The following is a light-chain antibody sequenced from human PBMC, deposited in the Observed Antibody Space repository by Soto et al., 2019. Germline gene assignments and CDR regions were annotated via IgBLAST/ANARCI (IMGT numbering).Light chain of an antibody. V-gene: IGLV2-14*01. J-gene: IGLJ2*01. CDR2: EVS. Sequence: QSALTQPASVSGAPGQSITISCTGTSSDIGGSHYVSWPQQHPGKAPKVVIYEVSNRPSGVSNRFSGSKSGNTASLTISGLQAEHESDYYCSSYTTAATKFGGGTKVTVL. CDR3: SSYTTAATK. CDR1: SSDIGGSHY.